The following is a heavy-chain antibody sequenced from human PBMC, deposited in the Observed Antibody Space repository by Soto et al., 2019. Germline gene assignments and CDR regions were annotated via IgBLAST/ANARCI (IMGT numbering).Heavy chain of an antibody. V-gene: IGHV4-31*03. CDR2: IYYSGST. CDR3: ARGSIAAAGTWAEYFQH. CDR1: GGSISSGGYY. Sequence: SETLSLTCTVSGGSISSGGYYWSWIRQHPGKGLEWIGYIYYSGSTYYNPSLKSRVTISVVTSKNQFSLKLGSVTAADTAVYYCARGSIAAAGTWAEYFQHWGQGTLVTVSS. D-gene: IGHD6-13*01. J-gene: IGHJ1*01.